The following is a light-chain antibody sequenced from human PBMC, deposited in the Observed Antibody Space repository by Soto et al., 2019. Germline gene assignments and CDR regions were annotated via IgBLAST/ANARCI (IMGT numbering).Light chain of an antibody. V-gene: IGKV3-15*01. CDR2: GAS. J-gene: IGKJ4*01. Sequence: DIVMTQSPATLSVSPGERATLSCRASQSVSSNLAWYQQKFGQAPRLLIYGASTGATGIPARFSGSGSGTGFTLTISSLQSEDFAVYYCHQYNNWPPLTFGGGTKVEIK. CDR1: QSVSSN. CDR3: HQYNNWPPLT.